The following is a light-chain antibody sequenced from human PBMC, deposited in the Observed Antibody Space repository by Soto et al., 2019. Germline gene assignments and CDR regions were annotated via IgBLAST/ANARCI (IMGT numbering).Light chain of an antibody. Sequence: QPVLTQSPSASASLGASVKLTCTLSSGHSSYAIAWHQQQPEKGPRYLMKLNSDGSHSKGDGIPDRFSGSSSGAERYLTISRPQAEDEGEYYWQNWGTGTYVVFGGGTKLTVL. V-gene: IGLV4-69*01. CDR1: SGHSSYA. J-gene: IGLJ2*01. CDR2: LNSDGSH. CDR3: QNWGTGTYVV.